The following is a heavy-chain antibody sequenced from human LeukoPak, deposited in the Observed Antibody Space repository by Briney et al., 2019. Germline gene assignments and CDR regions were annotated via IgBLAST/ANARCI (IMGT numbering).Heavy chain of an antibody. CDR1: GFILSSSY. J-gene: IGHJ4*02. Sequence: SGGSLRLSCAASGFILSSSYMSWVRQAPGKGLEWVSVIYSGGSTYYADSVKGRFTVSRDNSKNTLYLQMNSLRAEDTAVYYCARVFYYGSAHDYWGQGTLVTVSS. CDR2: IYSGGST. CDR3: ARVFYYGSAHDY. V-gene: IGHV3-53*01. D-gene: IGHD3-10*01.